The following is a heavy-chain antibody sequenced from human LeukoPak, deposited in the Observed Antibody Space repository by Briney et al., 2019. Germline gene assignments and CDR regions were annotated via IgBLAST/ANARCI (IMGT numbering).Heavy chain of an antibody. Sequence: PGGSLRLSCAASGFTFRSYWMHWVRQTPWKGLEWVANIKQDGSEKYYVDSVKGRFTISRDNAKNSLFLQMNSLRAEDTAMYYCAKGTKPVMTIPDYWGQGILVTVSS. D-gene: IGHD1/OR15-1a*01. CDR2: IKQDGSEK. J-gene: IGHJ4*02. CDR1: GFTFRSYW. V-gene: IGHV3-7*03. CDR3: AKGTKPVMTIPDY.